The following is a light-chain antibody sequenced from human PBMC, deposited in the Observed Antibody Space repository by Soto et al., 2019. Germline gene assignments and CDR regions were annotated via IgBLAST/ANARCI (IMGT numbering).Light chain of an antibody. CDR2: GAS. CDR1: QSVDSN. J-gene: IGKJ1*01. Sequence: EIVMTQSPATLSVSPGDGATLSCRASQSVDSNLAWYQQKPGQTPRLLMYGASTRPTGIPARFSGSGSGTEFTLTISRLEPEDFAVYYCQQCGSSPWTFGQGTKVDIK. V-gene: IGKV3D-15*02. CDR3: QQCGSSPWT.